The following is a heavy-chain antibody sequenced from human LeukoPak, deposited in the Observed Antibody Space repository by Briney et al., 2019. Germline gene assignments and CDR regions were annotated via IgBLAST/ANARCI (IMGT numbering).Heavy chain of an antibody. CDR1: GFTVSSSY. CDR3: ARVEDYDILTGFDY. CDR2: IKQDGSEK. J-gene: IGHJ4*02. D-gene: IGHD3-9*01. V-gene: IGHV3-7*01. Sequence: GGSLRLSCAASGFTVSSSYMSWVRQAPGKGLEWVANIKQDGSEKYYVDSVKGRFTISRDNAKNSLYLQMNSLRAEDTAVYYCARVEDYDILTGFDYWGQGILVTVSS.